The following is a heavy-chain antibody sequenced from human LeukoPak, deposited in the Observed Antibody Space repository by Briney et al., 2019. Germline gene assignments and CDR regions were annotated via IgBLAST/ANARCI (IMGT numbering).Heavy chain of an antibody. J-gene: IGHJ5*02. CDR1: GYTFTGYY. D-gene: IGHD3-3*01. CDR3: ARCPAAQYYDFWSGHYNWFDP. V-gene: IGHV1-2*02. Sequence: ASVKVSCKASGYTFTGYYMHWVRQAPGQGLEWMGWINPNSGGTNYAQKFQGRVTMTRDTSISTAYMELSRLRSDDTAVYYCARCPAAQYYDFWSGHYNWFDPWGQGTLVTVSS. CDR2: INPNSGGT.